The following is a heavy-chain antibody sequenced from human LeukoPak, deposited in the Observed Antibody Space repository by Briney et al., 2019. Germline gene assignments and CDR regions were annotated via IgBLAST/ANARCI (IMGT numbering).Heavy chain of an antibody. V-gene: IGHV1-2*02. D-gene: IGHD2-2*01. Sequence: ASVKVSCKASGNTFTGYYVHWVRQAPGQGLEWMGWINPNSGGTNYAQKFQGRVTMTRDTSISTAYMELSRLRSDDTAVYYCARGLRGSPAFDYWGQGTLVTVSS. CDR1: GNTFTGYY. CDR2: INPNSGGT. J-gene: IGHJ4*02. CDR3: ARGLRGSPAFDY.